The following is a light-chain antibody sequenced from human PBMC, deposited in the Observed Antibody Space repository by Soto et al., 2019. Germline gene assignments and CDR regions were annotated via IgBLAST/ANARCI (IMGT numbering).Light chain of an antibody. CDR2: DAS. J-gene: IGKJ3*01. CDR3: QYHDDH. V-gene: IGKV1-5*01. CDR1: QYISTW. Sequence: DIQMTQSPSTLSASVGDRVTLTCRASQYISTWLAWYQQKPGKAPKLLIHDASSLQSGVPSRFSGRGSGTEFTLTITSLQPDDFATYYCQYHDDHFGPGTKVIS.